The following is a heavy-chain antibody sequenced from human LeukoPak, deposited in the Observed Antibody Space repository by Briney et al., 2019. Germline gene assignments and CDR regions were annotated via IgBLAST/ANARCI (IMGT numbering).Heavy chain of an antibody. Sequence: ASVKVSCKASGYTFSNYHMHWVRQAPGQGLEWMGMVNPSGGSTSYAPKFQGRVTMTRDTSTSTAYMELRSLRSDDTAVYYCAREGLLWFGELSDAFDIWGQGTMVTVSS. CDR2: VNPSGGST. V-gene: IGHV1-46*01. D-gene: IGHD3-10*01. CDR3: AREGLLWFGELSDAFDI. J-gene: IGHJ3*02. CDR1: GYTFSNYH.